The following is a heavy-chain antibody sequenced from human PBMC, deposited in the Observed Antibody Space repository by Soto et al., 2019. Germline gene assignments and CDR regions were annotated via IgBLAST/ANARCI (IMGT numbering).Heavy chain of an antibody. CDR3: AGVGSGSYGAEYYYMDV. Sequence: ASVKVSCKASGYTFTSYDINWVRQATGQGLEWMGWMNPNSGNTGYAQKFQGRVTMTRNTSISTAYMELSSLRSEDTAVYYCAGVGSGSYGAEYYYMDVWGKGTTVTVSS. D-gene: IGHD3-10*01. CDR2: MNPNSGNT. CDR1: GYTFTSYD. V-gene: IGHV1-8*01. J-gene: IGHJ6*03.